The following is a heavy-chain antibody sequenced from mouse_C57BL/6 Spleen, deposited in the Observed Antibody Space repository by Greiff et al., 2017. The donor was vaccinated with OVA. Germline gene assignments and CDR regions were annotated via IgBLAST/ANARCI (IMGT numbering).Heavy chain of an antibody. J-gene: IGHJ2*01. CDR1: GYTFTEYT. CDR3: ARHEGTVVATDYFDY. Sequence: VKLQESGAELVKPGASVKLSCKASGYTFTEYTIHWVKQRSGQGLEWIGWFYPGSGSIKYNEKFKDKATLTADKSSSTVYMELSRLTSEDSAVYFCARHEGTVVATDYFDYWGQGTTLTVSS. D-gene: IGHD1-1*01. CDR2: FYPGSGSI. V-gene: IGHV1-62-2*01.